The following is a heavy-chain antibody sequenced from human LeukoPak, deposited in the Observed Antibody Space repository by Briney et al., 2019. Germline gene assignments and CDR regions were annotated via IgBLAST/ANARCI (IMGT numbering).Heavy chain of an antibody. CDR1: GYSISSGFY. J-gene: IGHJ4*02. V-gene: IGHV4-38-2*01. CDR2: IYHSGST. D-gene: IGHD1-7*01. CDR3: ARAKTGTTGNFDY. Sequence: SETLSLTCAVSGYSISSGFYWGWIRQPPGKGLECIGTIYHSGSTNYNPSLKSRVTISVDTSKNQFSLRLSSVTAADTAVYYCARAKTGTTGNFDYWGQGTLVTVSS.